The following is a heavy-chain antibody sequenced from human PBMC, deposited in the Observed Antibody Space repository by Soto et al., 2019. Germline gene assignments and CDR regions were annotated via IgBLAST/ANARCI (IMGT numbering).Heavy chain of an antibody. CDR2: INHSGST. Sequence: SETLSLTCAVYGGSFSGYYWSWIRQPPGKGLEWIGEINHSGSTNYNPSLKSRVTISVDTSKNQFSLKLSSVTAADTAVYYCARVPYGSGSYSPADDAFEIWGQGTMVTVSS. D-gene: IGHD3-10*01. V-gene: IGHV4-34*01. CDR3: ARVPYGSGSYSPADDAFEI. J-gene: IGHJ3*02. CDR1: GGSFSGYY.